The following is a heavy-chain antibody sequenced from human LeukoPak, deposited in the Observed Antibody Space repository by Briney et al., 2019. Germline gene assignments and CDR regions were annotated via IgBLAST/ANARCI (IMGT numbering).Heavy chain of an antibody. CDR3: ARSHYYGMDV. J-gene: IGHJ6*02. CDR2: TLYRSKWYN. Sequence: SQTLSLTCAISGDSVSSNSASWNWIRQSPSRCLEWLGKTLYRSKWYNDYDVSVKSRITITQDTSKNQFPLQLNSVTPEDTAVYYCARSHYYGMDVWGQGTTVTVAS. CDR1: GDSVSSNSAS. V-gene: IGHV6-1*01.